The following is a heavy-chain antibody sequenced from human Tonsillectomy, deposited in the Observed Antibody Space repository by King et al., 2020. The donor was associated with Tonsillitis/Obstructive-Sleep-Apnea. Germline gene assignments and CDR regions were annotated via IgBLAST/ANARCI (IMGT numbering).Heavy chain of an antibody. CDR1: GFKFKNYW. V-gene: IGHV3-7*03. J-gene: IGHJ6*02. CDR3: ARGHYGLDV. Sequence: VQLVESGGGLVQPGGSLRLSCAASGFKFKNYWMSWVRQAPGKGLEWVAYIKQDGSDKYYVDSVKGRFTISRDNGRSSLYLQMNSLRAEDTALYYCARGHYGLDVWGQGTTVIVS. CDR2: IKQDGSDK.